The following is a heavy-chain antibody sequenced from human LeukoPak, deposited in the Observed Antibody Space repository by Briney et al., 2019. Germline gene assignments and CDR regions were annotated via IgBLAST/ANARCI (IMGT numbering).Heavy chain of an antibody. J-gene: IGHJ5*02. Sequence: GGSLRLSCAASGFTFSNYSMNWVRQAPGKGLEWVSSISSSRIYIYYADSVKGRFTISRDNAKNSLYLQMNSLRAEDTAVYYCATDIVVVPASWGQGTLVTVSS. CDR1: GFTFSNYS. CDR3: ATDIVVVPAS. D-gene: IGHD2-2*01. CDR2: ISSSRIYI. V-gene: IGHV3-21*01.